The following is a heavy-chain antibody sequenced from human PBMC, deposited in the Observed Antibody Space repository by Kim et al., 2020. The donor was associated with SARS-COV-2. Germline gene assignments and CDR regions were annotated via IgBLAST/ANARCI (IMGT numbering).Heavy chain of an antibody. V-gene: IGHV7-4-1*02. Sequence: YAGNPTYAQGFTGRFVFSLDTSVSTAYLQISSLKAEDTAVYYCARDSFYATVVTHPLDYWGQGTLVTVSS. J-gene: IGHJ4*02. CDR3: ARDSFYATVVTHPLDY. D-gene: IGHD4-17*01. CDR2: YAGNP.